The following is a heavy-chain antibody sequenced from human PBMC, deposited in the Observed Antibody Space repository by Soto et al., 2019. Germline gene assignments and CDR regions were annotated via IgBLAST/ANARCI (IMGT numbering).Heavy chain of an antibody. CDR3: ARPYSNRWSIYYGMDV. J-gene: IGHJ6*02. Sequence: DVQLVESGGGLVQPGGSLRLSCVDSGFSISTYSMNWVRQPPGKGLEWISYISSSSNIIYYADSVKGRFTISRDNAKNSLYLQMNSLRDEHTAVYYCARPYSNRWSIYYGMDVWGQGTTVTVSS. CDR2: ISSSSNII. CDR1: GFSISTYS. V-gene: IGHV3-48*02. D-gene: IGHD6-13*01.